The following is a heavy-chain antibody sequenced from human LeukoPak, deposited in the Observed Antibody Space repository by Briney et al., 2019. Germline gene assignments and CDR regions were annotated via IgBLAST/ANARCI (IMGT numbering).Heavy chain of an antibody. D-gene: IGHD3-10*01. CDR2: MNPNSGNT. J-gene: IGHJ5*02. V-gene: IGHV1-8*01. Sequence: ASVKVSCKASGYTFTSYDINWVRQATGQGLEWMGWMNPNSGNTGYAQKFRGRVTMTRNTSISTAYMELSSLRSEDTAVYYCAGSADPNYYGSGSPPHGFDPWGQGTLVTVSS. CDR3: AGSADPNYYGSGSPPHGFDP. CDR1: GYTFTSYD.